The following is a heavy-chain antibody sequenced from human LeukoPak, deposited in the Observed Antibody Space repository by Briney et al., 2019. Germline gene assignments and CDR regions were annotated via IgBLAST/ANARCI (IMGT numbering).Heavy chain of an antibody. V-gene: IGHV4-39*07. CDR3: ARDTRGWRFWSGYYTGRNWFDP. J-gene: IGHJ5*02. D-gene: IGHD3-3*01. CDR2: IYYSGST. Sequence: PSETLSLTCTVSGGSISSSSYYWGWIRQPPGKGLEWIGSIYYSGSTYYNPSLKSRVTISVDTSKNQFSLKLSSVTAADTAVYYCARDTRGWRFWSGYYTGRNWFDPWGQGTLVTVSS. CDR1: GGSISSSSYY.